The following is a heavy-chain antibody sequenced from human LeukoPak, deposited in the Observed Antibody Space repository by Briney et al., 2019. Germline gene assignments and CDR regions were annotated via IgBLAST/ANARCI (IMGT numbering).Heavy chain of an antibody. CDR2: INSDGSST. Sequence: GGSLRLSCAASGFTFSSYWMHWVRQAPGKGLAWVSRINSDGSSTSYADSVKGRFTISRDNAKNTLYLQMNSLRAEDTAVYYCARDTDERVYGMDVWGQGTTVTVSS. J-gene: IGHJ6*02. CDR1: GFTFSSYW. V-gene: IGHV3-74*01. CDR3: ARDTDERVYGMDV.